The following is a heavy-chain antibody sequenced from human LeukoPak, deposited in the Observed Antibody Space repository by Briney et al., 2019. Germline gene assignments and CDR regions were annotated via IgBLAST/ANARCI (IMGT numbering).Heavy chain of an antibody. D-gene: IGHD3-22*01. CDR3: ARGTLASSGYYLDY. CDR1: GGSISSYY. Sequence: SEALSLTCTVSGGSISSYYWSWLRQPPGKGLEWLGYIYYSGSTNYNPSLKSRVTISVDTSKNQFSLKLSSVTAADTAVYYCARGTLASSGYYLDYWGQGTLVTDTS. J-gene: IGHJ4*02. V-gene: IGHV4-59*01. CDR2: IYYSGST.